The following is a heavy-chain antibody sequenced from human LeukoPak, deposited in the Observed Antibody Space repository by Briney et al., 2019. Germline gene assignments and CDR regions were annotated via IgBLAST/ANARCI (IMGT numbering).Heavy chain of an antibody. J-gene: IGHJ3*02. V-gene: IGHV1-69*13. CDR1: GGTFSSYA. CDR2: IITIFGTA. Sequence: ASVKVSCKASGGTFSSYAISWVRQAPGQGLEWMGGIITIFGTAKYAQKFQGRVTITADESTSTAYMELSRLRSDDTAVYYCAKTPAPSPLDAFDIWGQGTMVTVSS. CDR3: AKTPAPSPLDAFDI.